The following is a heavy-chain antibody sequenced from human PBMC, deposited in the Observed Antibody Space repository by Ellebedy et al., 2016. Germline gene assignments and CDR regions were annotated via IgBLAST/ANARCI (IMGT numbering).Heavy chain of an antibody. J-gene: IGHJ4*02. CDR2: IYYSGST. Sequence: SETLSLTCTVSGGSISSFYWSWIRQPPGEGLEWIGYIYYSGSTNYNPSLKSRVTISVDTSKNQFSLKLSSVTAADTAVYYCARQDQYYYDSSGYYRYWGQGTLVTVSS. V-gene: IGHV4-59*01. CDR1: GGSISSFY. CDR3: ARQDQYYYDSSGYYRY. D-gene: IGHD3-22*01.